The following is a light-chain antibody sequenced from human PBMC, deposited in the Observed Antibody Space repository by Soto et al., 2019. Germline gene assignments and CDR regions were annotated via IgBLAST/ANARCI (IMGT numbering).Light chain of an antibody. J-gene: IGKJ1*01. CDR3: QQYNDYPWT. CDR2: DAS. CDR1: QKIYSW. Sequence: DIQMTQSPSTLSASVGDRVTITCRASQKIYSWLAWYQQKPEKAPKLLIYDASSLQSGVPSRFSGSESGTEFTLTISSLQPDDFATYYCQQYNDYPWTFGQGTKVEIK. V-gene: IGKV1-5*01.